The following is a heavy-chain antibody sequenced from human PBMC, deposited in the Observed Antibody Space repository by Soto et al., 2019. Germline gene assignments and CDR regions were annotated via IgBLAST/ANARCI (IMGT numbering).Heavy chain of an antibody. D-gene: IGHD3-22*01. Sequence: EVQLLESGGGLVQPGGSLRLSCAASGFTFSSYAMSWVRQAPGKGLEWVSAISGSGGSTYYADSVKGRFTISRDNSKNTLYLQMNSLRAEDTAVYSCAKGATYYYDSSGYYYVVEYFQHWGQGTLVTVSS. CDR1: GFTFSSYA. J-gene: IGHJ1*01. CDR2: ISGSGGST. CDR3: AKGATYYYDSSGYYYVVEYFQH. V-gene: IGHV3-23*01.